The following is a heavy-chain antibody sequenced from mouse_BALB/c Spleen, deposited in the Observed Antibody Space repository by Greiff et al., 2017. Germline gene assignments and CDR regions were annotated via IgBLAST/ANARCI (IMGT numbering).Heavy chain of an antibody. D-gene: IGHD2-10*02. CDR2: IWAGGST. CDR3: ARDGYGNYVLPYAMDY. V-gene: IGHV2-9*02. J-gene: IGHJ4*01. Sequence: VAPSQSLSITCTVSGFSLTSYGVHWVRQPPGKGLEWLGVIWAGGSTNYNSALMSRLSISKDNSKSQVFLKMNSLQTDDTAMYYCARDGYGNYVLPYAMDYWGQGTSVTVSS. CDR1: GFSLTSYG.